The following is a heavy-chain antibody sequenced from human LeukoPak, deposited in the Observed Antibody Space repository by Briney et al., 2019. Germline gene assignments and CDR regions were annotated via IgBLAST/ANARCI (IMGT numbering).Heavy chain of an antibody. CDR3: ARGEAGTAMPYLGY. CDR2: IYYNGTT. CDR1: GGSISSTSYY. J-gene: IGHJ4*02. D-gene: IGHD5-18*01. V-gene: IGHV4-39*07. Sequence: SETPSLTCTVSGGSISSTSYYWGWIRQPPGKGLEWIGTIYYNGTTYYNPSLKSRVTISVDTSKSQFSLKLSSVTAADTAVYYCARGEAGTAMPYLGYWGQGTLVSVSS.